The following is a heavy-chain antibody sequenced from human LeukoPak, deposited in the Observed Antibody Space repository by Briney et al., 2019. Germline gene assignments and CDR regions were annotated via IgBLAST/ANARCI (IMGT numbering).Heavy chain of an antibody. CDR1: GGSFSGYY. CDR3: ARGGVLWFGELSYYFDY. Sequence: PSETLSLTCAVYGGSFSGYYWSWIRQPPGKGLEWIGEINHSGSTNYNPPLKSRVTISVDTSKNQFSLKLSSVTAADTAVYYCARGGVLWFGELSYYFDYWGQGTLVTVSS. CDR2: INHSGST. V-gene: IGHV4-34*01. J-gene: IGHJ4*02. D-gene: IGHD3-10*01.